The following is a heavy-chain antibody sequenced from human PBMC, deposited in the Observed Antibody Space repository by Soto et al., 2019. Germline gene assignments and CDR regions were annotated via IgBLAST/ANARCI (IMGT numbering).Heavy chain of an antibody. J-gene: IGHJ6*02. D-gene: IGHD3-22*01. CDR1: GGSISSGGYY. CDR3: AREITNYYYDSSGYSSYYGMDV. CDR2: IYYSGST. Sequence: SETLSLTCTVSGGSISSGGYYWSCIRQHPGKGLEWIGYIYYSGSTYYNPSLKSRVTISVDTSKNQFSLKLSSVTAADTAVYYCAREITNYYYDSSGYSSYYGMDVWGQGTTVTVSS. V-gene: IGHV4-31*03.